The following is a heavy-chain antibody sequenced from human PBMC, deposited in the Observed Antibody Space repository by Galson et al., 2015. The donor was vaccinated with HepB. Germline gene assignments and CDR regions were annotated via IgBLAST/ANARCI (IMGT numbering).Heavy chain of an antibody. CDR3: AKDNIATNGYSDFDS. CDR2: ISNGGGGT. D-gene: IGHD5-24*01. CDR1: GFPFRIYA. V-gene: IGHV3-23*01. J-gene: IGHJ4*02. Sequence: SLRLSCAASGFPFRIYAMSWVRQAPGKGLEWVSGISNGGGGTYYSDSVKGRFTISRDKSRDVLYLNMDSLRPEDTAIYYCAKDNIATNGYSDFDSWGQGTLVIVSS.